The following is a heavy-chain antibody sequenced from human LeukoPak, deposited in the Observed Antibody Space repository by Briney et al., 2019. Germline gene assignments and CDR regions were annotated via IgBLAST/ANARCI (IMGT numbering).Heavy chain of an antibody. V-gene: IGHV3-7*01. D-gene: IGHD6-13*01. J-gene: IGHJ4*02. CDR3: VRAGGSSWSDF. Sequence: GGSLRLSCEASEFIFSSAWMTWVRQAPGKGLEWVANINQDGSENHYVDSVKGRFTISRDNAKNSVFVQMNGLRVEDTAVYYCVRAGGSSWSDFWGQGTLVTVSS. CDR2: INQDGSEN. CDR1: EFIFSSAW.